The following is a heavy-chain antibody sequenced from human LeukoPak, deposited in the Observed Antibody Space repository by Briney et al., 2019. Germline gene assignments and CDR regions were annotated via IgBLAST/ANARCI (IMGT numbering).Heavy chain of an antibody. V-gene: IGHV4-39*07. CDR1: GGSISSSSYY. D-gene: IGHD6-6*01. CDR3: ARLSSGSSSPVDN. J-gene: IGHJ4*02. CDR2: IYYSGST. Sequence: PSETLSLTCTVSGGSISSSSYYWGWIRQPPGKGLEWIGSIYYSGSTYYNPSLKSRVTISVDTSKNQFSLKLSSVTAADTAVYYCARLSSGSSSPVDNWGQGTLVTVSS.